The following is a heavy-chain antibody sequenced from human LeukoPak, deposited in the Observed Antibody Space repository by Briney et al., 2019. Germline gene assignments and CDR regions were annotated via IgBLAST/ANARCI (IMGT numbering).Heavy chain of an antibody. CDR2: IYNSGST. D-gene: IGHD1-26*01. CDR3: ARAGWELLSDY. V-gene: IGHV4-39*07. Sequence: PSETLSLTCTVSGGSISSSSYYWGWIRQPPGKGLEWIGSIYNSGSTYYNPSLKSRVTISVDTSKNQFSLKLSSVTAADTAVYYCARAGWELLSDYWGQGTLVTVSS. J-gene: IGHJ4*02. CDR1: GGSISSSSYY.